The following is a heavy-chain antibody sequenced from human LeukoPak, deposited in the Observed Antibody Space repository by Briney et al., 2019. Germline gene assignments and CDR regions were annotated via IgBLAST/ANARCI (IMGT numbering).Heavy chain of an antibody. CDR2: IIPILGIA. D-gene: IGHD2-15*01. CDR1: GGTFSSYA. V-gene: IGHV1-69*04. Sequence: SVKVSCKASGGTFSSYAISWVRQAPGQGLEWMGRIIPILGIANYAQKFQGRVTITADKSTSTAYMELSSLRSEDTAVYYCAREYCSGGSCYNNWFDPWGRGTLVTVSS. J-gene: IGHJ5*02. CDR3: AREYCSGGSCYNNWFDP.